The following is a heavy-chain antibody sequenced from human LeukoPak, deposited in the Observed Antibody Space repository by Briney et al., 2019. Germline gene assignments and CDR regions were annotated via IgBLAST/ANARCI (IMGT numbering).Heavy chain of an antibody. CDR3: ATDPRIVGATSDAFDI. Sequence: ASVKVSCKVSGYTLTELSMHWVGQAPGKGLEWMGGFDPEDGETIYAQKFQGRVTMTEDTSTDTAYMELSSLRSEDTAVYYCATDPRIVGATSDAFDIWGQGTMVTVSS. CDR2: FDPEDGET. V-gene: IGHV1-24*01. CDR1: GYTLTELS. J-gene: IGHJ3*02. D-gene: IGHD1-26*01.